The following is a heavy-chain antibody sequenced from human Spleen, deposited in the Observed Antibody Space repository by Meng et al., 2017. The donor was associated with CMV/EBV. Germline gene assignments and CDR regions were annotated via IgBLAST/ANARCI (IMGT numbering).Heavy chain of an antibody. CDR2: INHSGST. CDR3: ARVGTDILSVPEPDFDY. J-gene: IGHJ4*02. Sequence: GSLRLSCAVYGGSFSGYYWSWIRQPPGKGLEWIGEINHSGSTNYNPSLKSRVTISVDTSKNQFSLKLSSVTAADTAVYFCARVGTDILSVPEPDFDYWGQGTLVTVSS. V-gene: IGHV4-34*01. CDR1: GGSFSGYY. D-gene: IGHD3-9*01.